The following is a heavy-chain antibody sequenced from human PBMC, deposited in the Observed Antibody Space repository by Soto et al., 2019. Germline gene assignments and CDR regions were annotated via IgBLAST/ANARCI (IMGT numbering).Heavy chain of an antibody. J-gene: IGHJ5*02. Sequence: GGPLKPPCAPSGFTFSIYGMHGVRQPPGKGLEWVAVIWYDGSNKYYADSVKGRFTISRDNSKNTLYLQMNSLRAEDTAVYYCARXGKVYTTGTTHWFDPWGQGTLVPVSS. D-gene: IGHD1-1*01. CDR1: GFTFSIYG. CDR3: ARXGKVYTTGTTHWFDP. CDR2: IWYDGSNK. V-gene: IGHV3-33*01.